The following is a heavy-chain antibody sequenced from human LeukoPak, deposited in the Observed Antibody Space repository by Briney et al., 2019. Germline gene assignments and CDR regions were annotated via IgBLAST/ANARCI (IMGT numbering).Heavy chain of an antibody. CDR3: VRIPNTANFPNWFDP. D-gene: IGHD4/OR15-4a*01. J-gene: IGHJ5*02. Sequence: GGSLRLSCATSGFSFSPYTMNWVRQAPGQGLEWVSSISGSIPTIYYADSVKGRFTISRDNAKSSVYLQMNSLRAEDTAVYYCVRIPNTANFPNWFDPWGQGTLVIVSS. V-gene: IGHV3-21*01. CDR1: GFSFSPYT. CDR2: ISGSIPTI.